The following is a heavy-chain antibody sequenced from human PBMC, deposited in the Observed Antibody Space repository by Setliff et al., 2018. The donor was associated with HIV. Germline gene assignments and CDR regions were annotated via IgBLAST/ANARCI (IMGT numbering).Heavy chain of an antibody. CDR1: GYTFTSYY. Sequence: GASVKVSCKASGYTFTSYYMHWVRQAPGQGLEWMGIIYPSDGRTTYAQEFQGRVTMTRDTSTSTVYMELSSLRSEDTAVYYCAREPPGSGNYFYFDYWGQGTLVTVSS. J-gene: IGHJ4*02. CDR3: AREPPGSGNYFYFDY. D-gene: IGHD1-26*01. V-gene: IGHV1-46*01. CDR2: IYPSDGRT.